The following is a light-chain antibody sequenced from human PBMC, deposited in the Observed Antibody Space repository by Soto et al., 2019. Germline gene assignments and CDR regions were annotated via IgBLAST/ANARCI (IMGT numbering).Light chain of an antibody. CDR1: QSVSRY. CDR2: DAS. CDR3: QQRSNWPPLT. J-gene: IGKJ4*01. Sequence: EIVLTQSPATLSLSPGERATLSCRASQSVSRYLAWYQQKPGQAPRLLIYDASNRATGIPARFSGSGSGTDLTLTISSLEPEDSAVYYCQQRSNWPPLTFGGGTKVEIK. V-gene: IGKV3-11*01.